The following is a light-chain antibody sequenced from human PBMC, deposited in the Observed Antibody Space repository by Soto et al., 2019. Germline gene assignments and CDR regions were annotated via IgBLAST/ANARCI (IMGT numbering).Light chain of an antibody. V-gene: IGLV1-51*01. CDR1: SSNIGDNY. CDR3: GTWDNSLSVVQ. Sequence: QSVLTQPPSVSAAPGQKITISRSGGSSNIGDNYVSWYRHLPGTAPKLLIYDNDKRPSGIPDRFSGSKSGTSATLGITGLQTGDEADYYCGTWDNSLSVVQFGGGTKVTVL. J-gene: IGLJ2*01. CDR2: DND.